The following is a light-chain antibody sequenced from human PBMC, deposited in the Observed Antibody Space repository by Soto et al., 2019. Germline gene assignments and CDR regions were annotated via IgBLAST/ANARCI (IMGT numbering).Light chain of an antibody. CDR3: QQYDNLAFT. J-gene: IGKJ3*01. CDR2: AAS. CDR1: QGISSY. V-gene: IGKV1-8*01. Sequence: AIRMTQSPSSLSASTGDRVTITCRASQGISSYLAWYQQKPGKAPKLLIYAASTLQSGVPSRFSGSGSGTDFTLTISSLQPEDFATYYCQQYDNLAFTFGPGTKVDVK.